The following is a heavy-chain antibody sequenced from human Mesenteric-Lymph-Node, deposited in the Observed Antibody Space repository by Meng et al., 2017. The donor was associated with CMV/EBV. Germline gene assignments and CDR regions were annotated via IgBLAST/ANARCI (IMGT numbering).Heavy chain of an antibody. J-gene: IGHJ4*02. D-gene: IGHD3-22*01. V-gene: IGHV4-39*01. CDR2: VHHSGTT. Sequence: QLQLQGPGPGLVKPSETLSLSCIVSGASISNSTYYWTWIRQPPGKGLEWIGSVHHSGTTYYNPSLKGRLTISVDTSANLFSLRLTTVTAADTATYYCARRGNYDSDYSEYWGQGTLVTVSS. CDR1: GASISNSTYY. CDR3: ARRGNYDSDYSEY.